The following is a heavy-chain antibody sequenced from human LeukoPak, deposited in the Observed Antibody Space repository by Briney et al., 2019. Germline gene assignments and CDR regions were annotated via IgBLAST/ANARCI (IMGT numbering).Heavy chain of an antibody. CDR1: GFTFSSYS. J-gene: IGHJ4*02. V-gene: IGHV3-21*01. Sequence: GSLRLSCAVSGFTFSSYSMNWVRQAPGKGLGWVSAISGNSFWIYYADSVKGRFTISRDNAKNSLYLQMDSLRADDTAVYYCARKVPSAQSDFWGQGTLVTVSS. CDR3: ARKVPSAQSDF. CDR2: ISGNSFWI.